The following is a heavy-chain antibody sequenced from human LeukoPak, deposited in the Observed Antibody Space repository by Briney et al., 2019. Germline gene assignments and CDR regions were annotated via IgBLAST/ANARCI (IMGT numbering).Heavy chain of an antibody. D-gene: IGHD6-13*01. V-gene: IGHV3-48*04. J-gene: IGHJ6*02. CDR1: GFTFSSYS. CDR3: ARDMAAARDYYYYGMDV. CDR2: ISSSSSTI. Sequence: GGSLRLSCAAPGFTFSSYSMNWVRQAPGKGLEWVSYISSSSSTIYYADSVKGRFTISRDNAKNSLYLQMNGLRAEDTAVYYCARDMAAARDYYYYGMDVWGQGTTVTVSS.